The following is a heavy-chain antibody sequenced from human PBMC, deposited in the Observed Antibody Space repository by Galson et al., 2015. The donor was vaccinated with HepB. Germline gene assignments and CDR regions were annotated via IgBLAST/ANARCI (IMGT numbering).Heavy chain of an antibody. CDR1: GYTFTSYD. CDR2: MNPNSGNT. CDR3: ARGGRDFWSGYYTFFPPDYYYYYMDV. D-gene: IGHD3-3*01. J-gene: IGHJ6*03. Sequence: SVKVSCKASGYTFTSYDINWVRQATGQGLEWMGWMNPNSGNTGYAQKFQGRVTMTRNTSISTAYMELSSLRSEDTAVYYCARGGRDFWSGYYTFFPPDYYYYYMDVWGKGTTVTVSS. V-gene: IGHV1-8*01.